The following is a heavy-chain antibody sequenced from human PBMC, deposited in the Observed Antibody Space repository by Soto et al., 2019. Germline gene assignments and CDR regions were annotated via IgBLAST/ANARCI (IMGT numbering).Heavy chain of an antibody. Sequence: ASVKVSCKTSGYTFTGYNIHWVRQAPGQGLEWMGRFNPHTGGTEFAQEFQGRVAMATDTSISTAYMELIGLTSDDTAVYFCAREDTASWSGGWFEPWGQGTLVTVSS. CDR2: FNPHTGGT. CDR3: AREDTASWSGGWFEP. D-gene: IGHD6-13*01. V-gene: IGHV1-2*02. J-gene: IGHJ5*02. CDR1: GYTFTGYN.